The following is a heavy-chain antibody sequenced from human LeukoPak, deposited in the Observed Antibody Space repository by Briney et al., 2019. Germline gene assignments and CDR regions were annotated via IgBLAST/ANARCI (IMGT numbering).Heavy chain of an antibody. D-gene: IGHD6-13*01. J-gene: IGHJ4*02. CDR2: ISAYNGNT. CDR3: ARVGRGYSSSWSFDY. V-gene: IGHV1-18*01. Sequence: ASVKVSCQASGYTFTSYGISWVRQAPGQGLEWMGWISAYNGNTNYAQKLQGRVTMTTDTSTSTAYMELRSLRADDTAVYYCARVGRGYSSSWSFDYWGQGTLVTVSS. CDR1: GYTFTSYG.